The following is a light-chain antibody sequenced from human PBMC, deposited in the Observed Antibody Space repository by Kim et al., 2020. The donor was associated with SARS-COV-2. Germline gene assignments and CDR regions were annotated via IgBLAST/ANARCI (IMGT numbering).Light chain of an antibody. CDR1: QDISDY. CDR3: LQHNSYPLT. CDR2: AAS. Sequence: GSVGDRVTITCRASQDISDYLAWFQLKPVKVPKRLIHAASSLESGVPSRFSGSGSGTEFTLTISSLQPEDFATYYCLQHNSYPLTFGGGTKVDIK. V-gene: IGKV1-17*03. J-gene: IGKJ4*01.